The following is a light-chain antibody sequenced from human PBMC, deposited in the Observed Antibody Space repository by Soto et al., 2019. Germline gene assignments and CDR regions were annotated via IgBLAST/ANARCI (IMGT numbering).Light chain of an antibody. Sequence: EVGLTQSPCTLSLSPGERATLSCRASQNVDSNYLAWYQQKPGHAPRIIIFGASGRATGIPDRFSGSGSGTDFTLTISRLEPEDFAVYYCQQYGSLSWTFGQGTKVAIK. CDR2: GAS. J-gene: IGKJ1*01. CDR3: QQYGSLSWT. V-gene: IGKV3-20*01. CDR1: QNVDSNY.